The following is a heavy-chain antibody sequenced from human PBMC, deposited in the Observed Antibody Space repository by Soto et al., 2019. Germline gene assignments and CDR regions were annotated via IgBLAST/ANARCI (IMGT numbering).Heavy chain of an antibody. D-gene: IGHD6-19*01. Sequence: QVQLVESGGGVVQPGRSLRLSCAASGFTFSSYAMHWVRQAPGKGLEWVAVISYDGSNKYYADSVKGRFTISRDNSKNTLYLQMNSLRAEDTAVYYCARAGVAVAGSFFDYWGQGTLVTVSS. J-gene: IGHJ4*02. CDR3: ARAGVAVAGSFFDY. V-gene: IGHV3-30-3*01. CDR2: ISYDGSNK. CDR1: GFTFSSYA.